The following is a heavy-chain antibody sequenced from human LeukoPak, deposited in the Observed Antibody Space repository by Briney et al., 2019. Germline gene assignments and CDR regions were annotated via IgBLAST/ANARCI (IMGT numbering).Heavy chain of an antibody. V-gene: IGHV3-23*01. CDR3: AKAVSCSSTSCYRSYGMDV. CDR2: ISGSGGST. Sequence: GGSLRLSCAASGFTFSSDGMSWVRQTPEEGLGWVSGISGSGGSTYYADSVKGRFTISRDNSKNTLYLKMNSLRAEDTAVYYCAKAVSCSSTSCYRSYGMDVWGQGTTVTVSS. J-gene: IGHJ6*02. D-gene: IGHD2-2*02. CDR1: GFTFSSDG.